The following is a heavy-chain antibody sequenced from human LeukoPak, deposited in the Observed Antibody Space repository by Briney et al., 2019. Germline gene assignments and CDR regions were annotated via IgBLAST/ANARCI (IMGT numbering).Heavy chain of an antibody. CDR1: GYTFTDFG. CDR3: ARWYSSSWYDNWFDP. J-gene: IGHJ5*02. V-gene: IGHV1-18*01. CDR2: VSTYNGDT. D-gene: IGHD6-13*01. Sequence: ASVKVSCKASGYTFTDFGFIWVRQAPGQGLEWMGWVSTYNGDTDYAKKFQDRVTMTTESSTQTTFMELRSLRSDDTAVYYCARWYSSSWYDNWFDPWGQGTLVTVSS.